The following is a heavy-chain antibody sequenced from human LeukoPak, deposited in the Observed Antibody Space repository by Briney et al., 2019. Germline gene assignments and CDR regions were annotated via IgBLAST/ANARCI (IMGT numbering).Heavy chain of an antibody. D-gene: IGHD3-22*01. Sequence: SETLSLTCTVSGGSISSYYWSWIRQPPGKGLEWIGYIYTSGSTNYNPSLKSRVTISVDTSKNQFSLKLSSVTAADTAVYYCARLGGYYDSSGYYLDPWGQGTLVTVSS. CDR3: ARLGGYYDSSGYYLDP. CDR2: IYTSGST. J-gene: IGHJ5*02. CDR1: GGSISSYY. V-gene: IGHV4-4*09.